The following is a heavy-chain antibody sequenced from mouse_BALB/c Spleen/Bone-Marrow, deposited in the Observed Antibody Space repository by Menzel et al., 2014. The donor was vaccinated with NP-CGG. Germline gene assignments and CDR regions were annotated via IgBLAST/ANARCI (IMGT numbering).Heavy chain of an antibody. Sequence: EVKLVESGGGLVKPGGSLKLSCAASGFTFSSYAMSWVRQTPGKRLEWVATINSGGSYSYYPDSVKGRFTISRDNAKNTLYVQMSSLRSEDTAMYYCARRGYGLYAMDYWGQGTSVTVSS. CDR1: GFTFSSYA. CDR2: INSGGSYS. V-gene: IGHV5-9-1*01. CDR3: ARRGYGLYAMDY. D-gene: IGHD1-1*01. J-gene: IGHJ4*01.